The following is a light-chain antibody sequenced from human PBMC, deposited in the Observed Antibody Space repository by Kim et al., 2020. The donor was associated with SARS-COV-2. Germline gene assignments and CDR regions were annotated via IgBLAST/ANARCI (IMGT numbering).Light chain of an antibody. CDR3: QVWDSDYGV. V-gene: IGLV3-21*04. Sequence: SYELTQPPSVSVAPGKTARITCGGNNIGTKSVHWYQQKPGQAPVLVIYYDSDRPSGIPERFSGSNSGNTATLTISGVEAGDEADYHCQVWDSDYGVFGTG. J-gene: IGLJ1*01. CDR1: NIGTKS. CDR2: YDS.